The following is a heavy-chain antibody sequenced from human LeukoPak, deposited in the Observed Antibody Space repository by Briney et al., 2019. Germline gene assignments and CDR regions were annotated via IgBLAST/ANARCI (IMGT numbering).Heavy chain of an antibody. D-gene: IGHD4-17*01. Sequence: PSETLSLTCTVSGGSISSYYWSWVRQPAGQGLEWFGRIYTSGSTNYTPSLKSRVTMSADTSKNQFSLKLSSVTAAVTAVYYCARVGRHGDPEIHFDYWGQGTLVTVSS. J-gene: IGHJ4*02. CDR2: IYTSGST. V-gene: IGHV4-4*07. CDR1: GGSISSYY. CDR3: ARVGRHGDPEIHFDY.